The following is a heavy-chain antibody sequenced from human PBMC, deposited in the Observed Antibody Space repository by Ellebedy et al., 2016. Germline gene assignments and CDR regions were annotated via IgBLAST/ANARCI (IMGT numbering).Heavy chain of an antibody. J-gene: IGHJ5*02. Sequence: SETLSLXXSVSGGSITSRNDYWGWVRQPPGKGLEWSAYLHHSGTTYYNPSLKSRVTMSVDTSKNHFSLRLSSVTAADTAVFYCARFRAGPTWWFDTWGQGLLVTVSS. D-gene: IGHD2/OR15-2a*01. CDR1: GGSITSRNDY. CDR3: ARFRAGPTWWFDT. V-gene: IGHV4-39*02. CDR2: LHHSGTT.